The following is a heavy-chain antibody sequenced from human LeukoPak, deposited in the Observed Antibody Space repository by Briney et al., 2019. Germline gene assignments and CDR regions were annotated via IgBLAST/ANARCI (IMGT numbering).Heavy chain of an antibody. CDR1: GFTFNGHW. J-gene: IGHJ4*02. D-gene: IGHD6-13*01. Sequence: GGSLRLSCAASGFTFNGHWMSWVRQAPGKGLEWVAFIRYGGDNKYYADSVKGRFTISRDNSKNTLYLQMNSLRAEDTALYYCAKDTGSWYGGLFDYWGQGTLVTVSS. CDR2: IRYGGDNK. V-gene: IGHV3-30*02. CDR3: AKDTGSWYGGLFDY.